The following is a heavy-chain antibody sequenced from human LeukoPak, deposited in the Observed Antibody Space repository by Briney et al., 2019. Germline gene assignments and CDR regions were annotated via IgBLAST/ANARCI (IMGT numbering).Heavy chain of an antibody. Sequence: GASVKVSCKASGYTFTGYYMHWGRQAPGQGLEWMGWINPNSGGTNYAQKFQGRVTMTRDTSSSTAYMELSRLRSDDTAVYYCARERKRDYCGGDCSANAFDIWGQGTMVTVSS. CDR1: GYTFTGYY. CDR3: ARERKRDYCGGDCSANAFDI. CDR2: INPNSGGT. D-gene: IGHD2-21*02. V-gene: IGHV1-2*02. J-gene: IGHJ3*02.